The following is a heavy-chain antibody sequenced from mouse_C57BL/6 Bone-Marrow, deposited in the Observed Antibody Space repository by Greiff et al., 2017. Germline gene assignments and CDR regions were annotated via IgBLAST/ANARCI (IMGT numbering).Heavy chain of an antibody. Sequence: QVHVKQSGAELARPGASVKLSCKASGYPFTSYGISWVKQRTGQGLEWIGEIYPRSGNTYYNEKFKGKATLTADKSSSTAYMELRSLTSEDSAVYFCANYYGSSGMDYWGQGTSVTVSS. D-gene: IGHD1-1*01. V-gene: IGHV1-81*01. CDR1: GYPFTSYG. CDR2: IYPRSGNT. CDR3: ANYYGSSGMDY. J-gene: IGHJ4*01.